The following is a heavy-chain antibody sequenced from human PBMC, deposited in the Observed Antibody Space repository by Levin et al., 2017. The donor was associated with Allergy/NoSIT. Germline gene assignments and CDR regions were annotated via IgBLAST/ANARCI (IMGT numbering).Heavy chain of an antibody. CDR3: ASDKARAVAGGVDY. CDR2: INWKGGRT. CDR1: GFTFDDYG. Sequence: RTGGSLRLSCAASGFTFDDYGMNWVRQAPGKGLEWVSGINWKGGRTGYADSVKGRFTISRDNAKNSLYLQMNSLSAEDTALYYCASDKARAVAGGVDYWGQGTLVTVSS. J-gene: IGHJ4*02. V-gene: IGHV3-20*04. D-gene: IGHD6-19*01.